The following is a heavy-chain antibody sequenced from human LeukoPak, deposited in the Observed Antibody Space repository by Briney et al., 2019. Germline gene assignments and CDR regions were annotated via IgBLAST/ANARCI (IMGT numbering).Heavy chain of an antibody. CDR3: ARGMSDAFDI. Sequence: GGSLRLSCAASGFTFSSYNMNWVRQAPGQGLEWVSSITSGSSYIYYADSVKGRFTISRDNAKSSLYLQMNSLRAEDTAVYYCARGMSDAFDIWGQGTMVTVSS. CDR1: GFTFSSYN. CDR2: ITSGSSYI. J-gene: IGHJ3*02. V-gene: IGHV3-21*01.